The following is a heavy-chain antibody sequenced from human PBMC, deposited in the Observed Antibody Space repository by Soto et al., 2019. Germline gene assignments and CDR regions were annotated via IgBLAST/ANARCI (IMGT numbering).Heavy chain of an antibody. Sequence: SETLSLTCTVSGGSISSGGYYWSWIRQHPGKGLEWIGYIYYSGSTYYNPSLKSRVTIPVDTSKNQFSLKLSSVTAADTAVYYCARAQIAARVVDFDYWGQGTLVTVSS. V-gene: IGHV4-31*03. CDR1: GGSISSGGYY. CDR3: ARAQIAARVVDFDY. J-gene: IGHJ4*02. CDR2: IYYSGST. D-gene: IGHD6-6*01.